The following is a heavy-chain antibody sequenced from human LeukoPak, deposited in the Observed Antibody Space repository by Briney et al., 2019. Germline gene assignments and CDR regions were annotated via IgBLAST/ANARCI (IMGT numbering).Heavy chain of an antibody. CDR3: ARRAGAYSHPYDY. D-gene: IGHD4/OR15-4a*01. Sequence: GGSLRLSCGASGFNFRDYYMSWVRQAPGKGLEWVSFIYSDNTHYSDSVKGRFTISRDNSKNTLYLQMNSLRAEDTAVYYCARRAGAYSHPYDYWGQGTLVTVSS. V-gene: IGHV3-53*01. CDR2: IYSDNT. CDR1: GFNFRDYY. J-gene: IGHJ4*02.